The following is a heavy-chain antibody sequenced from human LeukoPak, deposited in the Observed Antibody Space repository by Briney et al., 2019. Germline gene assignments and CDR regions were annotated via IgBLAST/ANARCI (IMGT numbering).Heavy chain of an antibody. CDR2: IYYSGST. D-gene: IGHD1-26*01. J-gene: IGHJ3*02. CDR1: GGSISGGGYY. CDR3: ARELVGATFAFDI. V-gene: IGHV4-31*03. Sequence: PSETLSLTCTVSGGSISGGGYYWSWIRQHPGKGLEWIGYIYYSGSTYYNPSLKSRVTISVDTSKNQFSLKLSSVAAADTAVYYCARELVGATFAFDIWGQRTMVTVSS.